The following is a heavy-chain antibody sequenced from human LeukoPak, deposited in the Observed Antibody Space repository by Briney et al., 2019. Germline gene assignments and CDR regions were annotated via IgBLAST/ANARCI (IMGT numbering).Heavy chain of an antibody. D-gene: IGHD2-15*01. J-gene: IGHJ4*02. CDR2: ISGSGGST. Sequence: GGSLRLSCAASGFTFSSYAMSWVRQAPGKGLEWVSAISGSGGSTYYADSVKGRFTISRDNSKNTLYLQVDSLRAEDTAVYYCARGQYSPDYWGQGTLVTVSS. CDR3: ARGQYSPDY. CDR1: GFTFSSYA. V-gene: IGHV3-23*01.